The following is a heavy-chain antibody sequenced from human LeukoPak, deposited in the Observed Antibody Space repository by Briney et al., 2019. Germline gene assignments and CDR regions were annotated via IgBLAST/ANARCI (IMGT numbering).Heavy chain of an antibody. CDR2: ISGSGATT. J-gene: IGHJ4*02. D-gene: IGHD1-1*01. Sequence: GGSLRLSCAVSGFTFSSYAMSWVRQAPGKGLEWVSTISGSGATTYHADSVRGRFTISRDNSRDNSKNTLYLQMNSLRAEDTAIYYCAKSGEGGTTIRTWVDYWGQGTLVTVSS. V-gene: IGHV3-23*01. CDR3: AKSGEGGTTIRTWVDY. CDR1: GFTFSSYA.